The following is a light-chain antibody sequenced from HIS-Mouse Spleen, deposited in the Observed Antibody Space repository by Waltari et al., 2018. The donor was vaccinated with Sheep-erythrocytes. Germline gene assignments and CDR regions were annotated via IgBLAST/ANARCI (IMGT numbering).Light chain of an antibody. Sequence: QSALTQPRSVSGSPGQSVTISCTGTSSDVGGYNYVSWYQHHPGKAPKLMIYDVSKRASGVPDRFYGSKSGNTASLTISGLQAEDEADYYCCSYAGSYTFWVFGGGTRLTVL. CDR2: DVS. V-gene: IGLV2-11*01. J-gene: IGLJ3*02. CDR3: CSYAGSYTFWV. CDR1: SSDVGGYNY.